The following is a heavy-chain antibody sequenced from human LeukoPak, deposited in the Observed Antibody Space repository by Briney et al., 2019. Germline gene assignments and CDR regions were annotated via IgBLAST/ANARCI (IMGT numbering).Heavy chain of an antibody. Sequence: ASVKVSCKASGYTFTSYGISWVRQAPGQGLEWMGIINPSGGSTSYAQKFQGRVTMTRDTSTSTVYMELSSLRSEDTAVYYCARVGVAGTSYYYYYGMDVWGQGTTVTVSS. CDR3: ARVGVAGTSYYYYYGMDV. CDR2: INPSGGST. CDR1: GYTFTSYG. V-gene: IGHV1-46*01. J-gene: IGHJ6*02. D-gene: IGHD6-19*01.